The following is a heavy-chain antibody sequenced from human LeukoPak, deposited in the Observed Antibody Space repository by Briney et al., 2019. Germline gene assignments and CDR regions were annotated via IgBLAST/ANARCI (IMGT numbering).Heavy chain of an antibody. Sequence: SETLSLTCAVYGGSFSDYYWTWIRQPPGKGLEWIGEINHSGSTNYNPSLKSRVTISVHTSKNQFSLKLSSVTAADTAVYYCARGRRSRWLDYWGQGTLVTVSS. V-gene: IGHV4-34*01. CDR3: ARGRRSRWLDY. CDR2: INHSGST. J-gene: IGHJ4*02. CDR1: GGSFSDYY. D-gene: IGHD6-13*01.